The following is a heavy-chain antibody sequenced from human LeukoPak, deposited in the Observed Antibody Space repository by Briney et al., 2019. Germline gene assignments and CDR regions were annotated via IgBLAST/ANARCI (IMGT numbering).Heavy chain of an antibody. CDR3: ATSRWEPRRGWFDP. CDR1: GYTLTELS. Sequence: PEASVKVSCKVSGYTLTELSMHWVRQAPGKGLEWMGGFDPEDGETIYAQKFQGRVTMTEDTSTVTAYMELSSLRSEDTAVYYCATSRWEPRRGWFDPWGQGTLVTVSS. CDR2: FDPEDGET. D-gene: IGHD1-26*01. J-gene: IGHJ5*02. V-gene: IGHV1-24*01.